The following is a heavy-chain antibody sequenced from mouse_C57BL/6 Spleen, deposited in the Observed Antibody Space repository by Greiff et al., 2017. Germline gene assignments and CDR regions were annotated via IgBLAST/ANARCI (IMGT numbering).Heavy chain of an antibody. CDR2: IDPSDSYT. J-gene: IGHJ2*01. CDR1: GYTFTSYW. D-gene: IGHD1-1*01. V-gene: IGHV1-59*01. Sequence: QVQLQQPGAELVRPGTSVKLSCKASGYTFTSYWMHWVKPRPGQGLEWIGVIDPSDSYTNYNQKFKGKATLTVDTSSSTAYMQLSSLTSEDSAVYYCARKGITTGAGYYFDYWGQGTTLTVSS. CDR3: ARKGITTGAGYYFDY.